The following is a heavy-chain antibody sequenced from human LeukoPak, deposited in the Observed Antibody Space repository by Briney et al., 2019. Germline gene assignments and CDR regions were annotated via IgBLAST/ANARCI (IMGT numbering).Heavy chain of an antibody. D-gene: IGHD3-9*01. CDR3: AKSLSRYFDHFDF. CDR1: GFTFSSYS. V-gene: IGHV3-48*02. CDR2: ISSSSSTI. J-gene: IGHJ4*02. Sequence: PGGSLRLSCAASGFTFSSYSMNWVRQAPGKGLEWVSYISSSSSTIYYADSVKGRFTISRDNAKNSLYLQMNSLRDEDTAVYYCAKSLSRYFDHFDFWGQGTLVTVSS.